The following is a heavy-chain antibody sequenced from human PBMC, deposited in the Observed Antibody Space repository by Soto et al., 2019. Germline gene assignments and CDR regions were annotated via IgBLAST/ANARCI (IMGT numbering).Heavy chain of an antibody. CDR3: ARDHVAVAGTEDGMDV. Sequence: ASVKVSCKASGYTFTSYGISWVRQASGQGLEWMGWISAYNGNTNYAQKLQGRVTMTTDTSTSTAYMELRSLRSDDTAVYYCARDHVAVAGTEDGMDVWGQGTTVTVSS. CDR2: ISAYNGNT. CDR1: GYTFTSYG. V-gene: IGHV1-18*01. D-gene: IGHD6-19*01. J-gene: IGHJ6*02.